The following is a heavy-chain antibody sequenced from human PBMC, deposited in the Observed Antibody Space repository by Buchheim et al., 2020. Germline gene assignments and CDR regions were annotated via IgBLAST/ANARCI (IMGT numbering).Heavy chain of an antibody. Sequence: QVQLQESGPGLVKPSETLSLTCNVSGGSISLYYWNWIRRPPGKGLEWIGYIYYSGNTHYNPYLKGRVTISVDTSKNKFSLKLSSVTAADTAVYYCARGNSYYDSSGHYYNVLHAFDIWGQGT. D-gene: IGHD3-22*01. V-gene: IGHV4-59*12. CDR3: ARGNSYYDSSGHYYNVLHAFDI. CDR1: GGSISLYY. J-gene: IGHJ3*02. CDR2: IYYSGNT.